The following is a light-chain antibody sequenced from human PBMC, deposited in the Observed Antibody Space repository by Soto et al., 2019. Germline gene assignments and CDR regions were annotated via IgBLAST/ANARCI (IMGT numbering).Light chain of an antibody. CDR2: GTS. Sequence: IGLTQSPGTLSLSPGDRATLSCRASQSFSSHFLAWYQQKPGQAPRLLIHGTSSRATGIPDRFSGSGSGTDFTLTINSLEPEDFAVYYCQHFGSSLRTFGQGTKVDIK. V-gene: IGKV3-20*01. J-gene: IGKJ1*01. CDR1: QSFSSHF. CDR3: QHFGSSLRT.